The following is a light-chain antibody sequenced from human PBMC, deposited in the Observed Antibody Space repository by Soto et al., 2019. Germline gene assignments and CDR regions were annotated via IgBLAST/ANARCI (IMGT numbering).Light chain of an antibody. Sequence: DIQMTQSPSTLSPSVGDRVTITCRASQDINTWLAWYQQKPGKAPKLLIYKASSLESGVPSRFSGSGSGTEFTLTISSLQPDDFATYYCQQYNSYSRTFGQGTKVDIK. V-gene: IGKV1-5*03. CDR1: QDINTW. CDR2: KAS. CDR3: QQYNSYSRT. J-gene: IGKJ1*01.